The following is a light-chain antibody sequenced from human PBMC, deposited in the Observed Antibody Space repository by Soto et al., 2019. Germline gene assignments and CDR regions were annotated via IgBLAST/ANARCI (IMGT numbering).Light chain of an antibody. CDR1: QTISSY. CDR3: QQSHSIPYT. J-gene: IGKJ2*01. V-gene: IGKV1-39*01. CDR2: AAS. Sequence: DIQMTQSPSSLSASLGDRVTITCRASQTISSYLNWYQQKPGKAPKLLIYAASSLQSGVPSRFSGSGSGTDFTLTISSLQPEDFATYYCQQSHSIPYTFGKGTKLEIK.